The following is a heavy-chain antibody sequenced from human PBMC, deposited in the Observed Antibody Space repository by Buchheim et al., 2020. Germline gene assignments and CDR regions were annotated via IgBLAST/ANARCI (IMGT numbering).Heavy chain of an antibody. Sequence: EVQLVESGGGLVQPGGSLRLSCAASGFTFSSYWMHWVRQAPGKGLVWVSRINSDGSSTSYADSVKGRFTISRDNAKNTLYLQMNSLGAEDTAVYYCARLHCSGGSCYYYYYGMDVWGQGTT. CDR1: GFTFSSYW. CDR3: ARLHCSGGSCYYYYYGMDV. J-gene: IGHJ6*02. D-gene: IGHD2-15*01. V-gene: IGHV3-74*01. CDR2: INSDGSST.